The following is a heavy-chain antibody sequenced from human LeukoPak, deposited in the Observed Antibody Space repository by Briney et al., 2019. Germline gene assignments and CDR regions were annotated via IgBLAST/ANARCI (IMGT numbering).Heavy chain of an antibody. V-gene: IGHV1-18*01. Sequence: VASVKVSCKPSGYTFTSYGVTWVRQAPGQGLEWMGWISAYNGNTNYAQKFQGRVTMTTDTSTRTAYMELRSLRSDDTAMYYCARGASGTTAFDYWGPGTLVTVSS. CDR1: GYTFTSYG. J-gene: IGHJ4*02. D-gene: IGHD1-7*01. CDR2: ISAYNGNT. CDR3: ARGASGTTAFDY.